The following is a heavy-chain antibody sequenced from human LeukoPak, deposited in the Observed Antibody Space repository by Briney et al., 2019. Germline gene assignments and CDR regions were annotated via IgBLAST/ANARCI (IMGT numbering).Heavy chain of an antibody. CDR3: ARSPAVAATPGAFDI. V-gene: IGHV4-59*08. D-gene: IGHD6-19*01. Sequence: SQTLSLTCTVSGGSISSYYWSWIRQPPGKGLEWIGYIYYSGSTNYNPSLKSRVTISVDTSKNQFSLELSSVTAADTAVYYCARSPAVAATPGAFDIWGQGTMVTVSS. CDR1: GGSISSYY. J-gene: IGHJ3*02. CDR2: IYYSGST.